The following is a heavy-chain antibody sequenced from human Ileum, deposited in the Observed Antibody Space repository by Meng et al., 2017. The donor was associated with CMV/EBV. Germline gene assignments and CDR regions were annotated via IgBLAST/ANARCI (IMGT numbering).Heavy chain of an antibody. D-gene: IGHD3/OR15-3a*01. Sequence: QITFKESGPTLVKPTQTLTLTCIFSGFTLNTSGVGVGWIRQPPGKALEWLALVYWDDDKRYSPSLERRLTITKDTSKNQVVLTMTNMDPLDTATYYCAHEEDWRIDYWGQGTLVTVSS. CDR1: GFTLNTSGVG. J-gene: IGHJ4*02. CDR2: VYWDDDK. V-gene: IGHV2-5*02. CDR3: AHEEDWRIDY.